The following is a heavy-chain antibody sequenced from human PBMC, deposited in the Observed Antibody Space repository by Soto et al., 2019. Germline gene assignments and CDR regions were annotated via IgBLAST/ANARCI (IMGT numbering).Heavy chain of an antibody. CDR2: IKSKTDGGTT. V-gene: IGHV3-15*07. CDR1: GFTFSNAW. Sequence: GGSLRLSCAASGFTFSNAWMNWVRQAPGKGLEWVGRIKSKTDGGTTDYAAPVKGRFTISRDDSKNTLYLQMNSLKTEDTAVYYCTTDLSGVITMIVVGGWFDPWGQGTLVTVSS. J-gene: IGHJ5*02. D-gene: IGHD3-22*01. CDR3: TTDLSGVITMIVVGGWFDP.